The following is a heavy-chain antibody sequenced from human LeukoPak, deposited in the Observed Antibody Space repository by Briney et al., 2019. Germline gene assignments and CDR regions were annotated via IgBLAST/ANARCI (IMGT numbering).Heavy chain of an antibody. V-gene: IGHV1-69*13. CDR1: GYTFTGYY. CDR2: IIPIFGTA. D-gene: IGHD4-17*01. Sequence: ASVKVSCKASGYTFTGYYMHWVRQAPGQGLEWMGGIIPIFGTANYAQKFQGRVTITADESTSTAYLELSSRRSEDTAVYSCARDRGYGDYAQGGFFDYWGQGTLVTVSS. CDR3: ARDRGYGDYAQGGFFDY. J-gene: IGHJ4*02.